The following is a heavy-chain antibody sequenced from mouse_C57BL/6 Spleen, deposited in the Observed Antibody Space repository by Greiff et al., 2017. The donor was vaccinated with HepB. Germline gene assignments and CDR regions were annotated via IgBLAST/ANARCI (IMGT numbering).Heavy chain of an antibody. CDR1: GFNIKDDY. Sequence: EVKLVESGAELVRPGASVKLSCTASGFNIKDDYMHWVKQRPEQGLEWIGWIDPENGDTEYASKFQGKATITADTSSNTAYLQLSSLTSEDTAVYYCTDGNLRFDYWGQGTTLTVSS. CDR2: IDPENGDT. V-gene: IGHV14-4*01. CDR3: TDGNLRFDY. D-gene: IGHD2-1*01. J-gene: IGHJ2*01.